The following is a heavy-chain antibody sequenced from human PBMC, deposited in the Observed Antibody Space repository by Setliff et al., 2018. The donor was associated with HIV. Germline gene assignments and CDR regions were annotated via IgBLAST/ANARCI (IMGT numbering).Heavy chain of an antibody. Sequence: GGSLRLSCKASGFTFSDYFMSWIRQVPGKGLKWVAYIKQDGSEEHYGDSVKCRFTITRDNAENSLYLQMNSLRVEDTAVYYCARDSLVAAMGASAFDIWGHGTMVTVSS. CDR3: ARDSLVAAMGASAFDI. V-gene: IGHV3-7*03. J-gene: IGHJ3*02. CDR1: GFTFSDYF. CDR2: IKQDGSEE. D-gene: IGHD5-12*01.